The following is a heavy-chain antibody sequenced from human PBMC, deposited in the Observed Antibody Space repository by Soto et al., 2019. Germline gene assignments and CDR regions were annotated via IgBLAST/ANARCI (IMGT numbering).Heavy chain of an antibody. CDR1: GGSISSYY. J-gene: IGHJ4*02. CDR2: IHYSGST. V-gene: IGHV4-59*08. D-gene: IGHD2-21*01. CDR3: ARYYGGYSDY. Sequence: SETLSLTCTVSGGSISSYYWSWIRQPPGKGLEWIGYIHYSGSTNYNPSLKSRVTISVDTSKNQFSLKLSSVTAADTAVYYCARYYGGYSDYRGQGTLVTVSS.